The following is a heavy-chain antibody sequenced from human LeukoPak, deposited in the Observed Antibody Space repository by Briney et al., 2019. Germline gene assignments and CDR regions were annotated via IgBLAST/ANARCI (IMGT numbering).Heavy chain of an antibody. CDR2: INPNSGAT. Sequence: ASVKVSCKASGYTFTSYYMHWVRQAPGQGLEWMGWINPNSGATNYAQNFQGRVTMTRDTSINTAYMDLTRLRSDDTAVYYCAREASNAFDIWGQGTMVTVSS. CDR1: GYTFTSYY. V-gene: IGHV1-2*02. J-gene: IGHJ3*02. CDR3: AREASNAFDI.